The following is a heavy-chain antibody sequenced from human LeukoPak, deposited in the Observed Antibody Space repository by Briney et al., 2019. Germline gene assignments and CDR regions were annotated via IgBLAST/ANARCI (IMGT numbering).Heavy chain of an antibody. CDR1: GFTFTSSA. J-gene: IGHJ4*02. D-gene: IGHD3-10*02. V-gene: IGHV1-58*02. CDR2: IVVGSGNT. CDR3: AKYLFGSY. Sequence: SVTVSCKASGFTFTSSAMQWVRQARGQGLEWIGWIVVGSGNTNYAQTFQERVTITRDMSTSTAYMELSSLRSEDTAVYYCAKYLFGSYWGQGTLVTVSS.